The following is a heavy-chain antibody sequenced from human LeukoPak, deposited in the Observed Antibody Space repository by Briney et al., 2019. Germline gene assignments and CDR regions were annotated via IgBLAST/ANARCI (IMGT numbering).Heavy chain of an antibody. CDR3: ASAVGATGSDY. Sequence: SETLSLTCAVYGGSFSGYYWSWIRQPPGKGLEWIGEINHSGSTNYNPSLKSRVTISVDTSKNQFFLKLSSVTAADTAVYYCASAVGATGSDYWGQGTLVTVSS. CDR2: INHSGST. CDR1: GGSFSGYY. V-gene: IGHV4-34*01. D-gene: IGHD1-26*01. J-gene: IGHJ4*02.